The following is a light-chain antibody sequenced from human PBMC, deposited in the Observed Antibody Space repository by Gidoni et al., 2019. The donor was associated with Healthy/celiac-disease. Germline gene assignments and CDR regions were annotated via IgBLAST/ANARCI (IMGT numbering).Light chain of an antibody. V-gene: IGKV3-15*01. CDR2: GAS. CDR1: QSVSSN. CDR3: QQYNNWPPWT. Sequence: EIVMTQSPATLSVSPGERATLSCRASQSVSSNLAWYQQKPGQAPRLLIYGASTRATGIPARFSGGGSGTEFTLTISSLQSEDFAVYYCQQYNNWPPWTFXQXTKVEIK. J-gene: IGKJ1*01.